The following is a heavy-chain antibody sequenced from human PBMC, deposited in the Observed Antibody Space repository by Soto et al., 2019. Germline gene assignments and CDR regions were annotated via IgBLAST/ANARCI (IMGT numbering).Heavy chain of an antibody. Sequence: SETLSLTCTVSGGSISSGDYYWRWIRQPPGKGLEWIGYIYYSGSTYYNPSLKSRVTISVDTSKNQFSLKLTSVTAADTAVYYCARDKITGLFDYWGQGTLVTVSS. V-gene: IGHV4-30-4*01. D-gene: IGHD2-8*02. CDR1: GGSISSGDYY. CDR2: IYYSGST. CDR3: ARDKITGLFDY. J-gene: IGHJ4*02.